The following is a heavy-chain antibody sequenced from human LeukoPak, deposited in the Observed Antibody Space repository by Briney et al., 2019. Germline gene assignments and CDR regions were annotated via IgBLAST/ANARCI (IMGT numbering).Heavy chain of an antibody. CDR3: ARDASSGRIKDAFDI. CDR2: INPNSGGT. CDR1: GYTFTGYY. Sequence: ASVKVSCKASGYTFTGYYMHWVRHAPGQGLEWMGWINPNSGGTNYAQKFQGRVTMTRDTSISTAYMELSRLRSDDTAGYYCARDASSGRIKDAFDILGQRTMVTVSS. D-gene: IGHD6-19*01. V-gene: IGHV1-2*02. J-gene: IGHJ3*02.